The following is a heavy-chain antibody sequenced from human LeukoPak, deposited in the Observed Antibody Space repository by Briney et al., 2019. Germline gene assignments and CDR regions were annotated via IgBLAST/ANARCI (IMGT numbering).Heavy chain of an antibody. CDR2: INPSGGST. CDR1: GYTFTSYY. D-gene: IGHD5-24*01. Sequence: ASVKVSCKASGYTFTSYYMHWVRQAPGQGLEWMGIINPSGGSTSYAQKFQGRVTMTRDTSTSTVYMELSSLRSEDTAVYYCAVPVEMATKSDLGAFDIWGQGTMVTVSS. V-gene: IGHV1-46*01. J-gene: IGHJ3*02. CDR3: AVPVEMATKSDLGAFDI.